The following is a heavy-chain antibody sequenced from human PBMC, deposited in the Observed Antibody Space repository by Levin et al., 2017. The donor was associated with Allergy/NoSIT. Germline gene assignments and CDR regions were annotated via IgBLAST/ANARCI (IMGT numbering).Heavy chain of an antibody. CDR2: INEYATTI. Sequence: HSGGSLRLSCIASGFTFRDSWMHWVRQTPGKGLVWVARINEYATTIDYADSVKGRFTISRDDAKDTVYLQMNSLTVDDTAVYYCVKDCRRCDSWGDDFEFWGQGTLVTVSS. CDR3: VKDCRRCDSWGDDFEF. CDR1: GFTFRDSW. J-gene: IGHJ4*02. V-gene: IGHV3-74*01. D-gene: IGHD3-16*01.